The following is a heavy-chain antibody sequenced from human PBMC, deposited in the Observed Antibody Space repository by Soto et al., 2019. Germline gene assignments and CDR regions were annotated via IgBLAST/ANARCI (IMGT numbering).Heavy chain of an antibody. Sequence: ASVKVSCKASGYTFINYGISWVRQAPGQGLEWMGWISAYNGNTNYAQKLQDRVTMTTDTSTSTAYMELRSLRSDDTAVYYCARDMGVVVVAASPHYYYYGMDVWGQGTTVTVSS. V-gene: IGHV1-18*01. J-gene: IGHJ6*02. CDR2: ISAYNGNT. D-gene: IGHD2-15*01. CDR1: GYTFINYG. CDR3: ARDMGVVVVAASPHYYYYGMDV.